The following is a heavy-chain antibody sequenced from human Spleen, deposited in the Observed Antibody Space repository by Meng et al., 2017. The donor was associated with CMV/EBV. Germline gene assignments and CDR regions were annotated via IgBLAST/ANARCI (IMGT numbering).Heavy chain of an antibody. CDR3: AKDQGRIAAAGPIFDY. CDR1: GFTFSSYA. V-gene: IGHV3-23*03. CDR2: IYSGGSST. D-gene: IGHD6-13*01. J-gene: IGHJ4*02. Sequence: SGFTFSSYAMSWVRQATGKGLEWVSVIYSGGSSTYYADSVKGRFTISRDNSKNTLYLQMNSLRAEDTAVYYCAKDQGRIAAAGPIFDYWGQGTLVTVSS.